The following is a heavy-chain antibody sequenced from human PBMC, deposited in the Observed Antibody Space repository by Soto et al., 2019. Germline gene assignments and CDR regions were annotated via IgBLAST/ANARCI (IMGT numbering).Heavy chain of an antibody. CDR2: IITLFGTA. D-gene: IGHD4-17*01. V-gene: IGHV1-69*01. CDR3: AREVGYGDFSAALMD. Sequence: VQLMQSGAEVKQPGSSVKVSCKASGGTFSSHSINWVRQAPGQGLEWMGGIITLFGTANYAQNFQGRVTITADDSTSTAYMELNSLRSDDTAVYYCAREVGYGDFSAALMDWGQGTLVTVSS. J-gene: IGHJ4*02. CDR1: GGTFSSHS.